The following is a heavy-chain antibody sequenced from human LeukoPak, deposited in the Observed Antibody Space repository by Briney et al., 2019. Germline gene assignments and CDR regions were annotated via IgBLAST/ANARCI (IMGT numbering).Heavy chain of an antibody. Sequence: SETLSLTCTVSGGSMNGYYWSWIRQPPGKGLEWIGYIYHSGSTNYNPSLRSRVTISVDTSNNQFSLELNFVTAADTAVYYCASGTSGWFDAFDIWCQGTMVTVSS. D-gene: IGHD6-19*01. CDR1: GGSMNGYY. CDR3: ASGTSGWFDAFDI. CDR2: IYHSGST. J-gene: IGHJ3*02. V-gene: IGHV4-59*01.